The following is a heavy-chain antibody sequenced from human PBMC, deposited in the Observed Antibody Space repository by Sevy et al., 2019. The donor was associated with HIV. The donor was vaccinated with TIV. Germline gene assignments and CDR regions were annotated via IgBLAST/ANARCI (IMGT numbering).Heavy chain of an antibody. D-gene: IGHD3-22*01. V-gene: IGHV1-24*01. CDR1: GYTLTELS. CDR2: CDPEDDEK. J-gene: IGHJ4*02. CDR3: ATTKDYYDSSGYPFDY. Sequence: ASVKVSCKVSGYTLTELSVHWVRQAPGKGLEWMATCDPEDDEKIYEQKFQGRVTMTEDTSTDTAYMELCSLRSEDPAVYYCATTKDYYDSSGYPFDYWGQGTLVTVSS.